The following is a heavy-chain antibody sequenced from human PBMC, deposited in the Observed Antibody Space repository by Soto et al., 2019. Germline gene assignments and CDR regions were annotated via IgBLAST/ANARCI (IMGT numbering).Heavy chain of an antibody. J-gene: IGHJ5*02. CDR3: ARISDRAATPRFANNWFDP. D-gene: IGHD2-15*01. CDR1: GGTFSSYA. CDR2: IIPIFGTA. Sequence: QVQLVQSGAEVKKPGSSVKVSCKASGGTFSSYAISWVRQAPGQGLEWMGGIIPIFGTANYAQKFQGRVTITADESTSTAYMELSSLRSEDTAVYYCARISDRAATPRFANNWFDPWGQGTLVTVSS. V-gene: IGHV1-69*12.